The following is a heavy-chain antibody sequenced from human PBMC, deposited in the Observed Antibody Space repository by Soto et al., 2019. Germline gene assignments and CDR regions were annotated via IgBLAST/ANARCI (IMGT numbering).Heavy chain of an antibody. CDR3: AKETVAVFCCLDV. V-gene: IGHV3-30*18. CDR1: GFNFSRYA. Sequence: QVQLVESGGGVVQPGRSLRLSCAASGFNFSRYAMNWVRQAPGKGLEWVAAISYDGNNRYYADSVKGRFTISRDNSKNELYLQMNSLRAEDTAKYYWAKETVAVFCCLDVWGQGTTVTVSS. D-gene: IGHD3-9*01. CDR2: ISYDGNNR. J-gene: IGHJ6*01.